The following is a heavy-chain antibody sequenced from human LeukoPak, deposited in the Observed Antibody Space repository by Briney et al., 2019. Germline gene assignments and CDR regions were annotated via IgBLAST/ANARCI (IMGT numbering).Heavy chain of an antibody. D-gene: IGHD3-22*01. V-gene: IGHV4-4*02. CDR1: GGSISSSNW. J-gene: IGHJ4*02. Sequence: SETLSLTCAVSGGSISSSNWWSWVRQPPGKGLEWIGEIYHSGSTNYNPSLKSRVTISVDKSKNQFSLKLSSVTAADTAVYYCARVFAPLYYYDSSGYQAHLDYWGQGTLVTVSS. CDR2: IYHSGST. CDR3: ARVFAPLYYYDSSGYQAHLDY.